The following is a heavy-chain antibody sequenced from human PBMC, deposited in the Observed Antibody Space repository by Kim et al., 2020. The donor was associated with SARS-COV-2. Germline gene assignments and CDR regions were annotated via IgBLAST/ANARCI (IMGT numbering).Heavy chain of an antibody. CDR3: ARDRRDDGYYYYYGMDV. J-gene: IGHJ6*02. Sequence: ASVKVSCKASGYTFTSYGISWVRQAPGQGLEWMGWISAYNGNTNYAQKLQGRVTMTTDTSTSTAYMELRSLRSDDTAVYYCARDRRDDGYYYYYGMDVWGQGTTVTVSS. V-gene: IGHV1-18*01. CDR2: ISAYNGNT. CDR1: GYTFTSYG.